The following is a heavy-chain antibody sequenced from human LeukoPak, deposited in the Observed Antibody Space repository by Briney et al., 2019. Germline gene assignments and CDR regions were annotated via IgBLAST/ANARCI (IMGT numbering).Heavy chain of an antibody. D-gene: IGHD3-9*01. CDR3: AADYNILTGYFSDLGY. CDR1: GFTFSSYS. V-gene: IGHV3-23*01. CDR2: VTASADAT. J-gene: IGHJ4*02. Sequence: GSLRLSCAASGFTFSSYSMSWVRQAPAKGLEWVSTVTASADATFYSDSVKGRFTISRDNSKNTLNLQMNSLRPEDTAIYHCAADYNILTGYFSDLGYWGQGTLVTVPS.